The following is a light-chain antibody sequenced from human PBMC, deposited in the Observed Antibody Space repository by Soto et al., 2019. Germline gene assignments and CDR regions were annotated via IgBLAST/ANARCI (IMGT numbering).Light chain of an antibody. CDR1: SGDVGGYDY. CDR3: CSCTSAATLV. V-gene: IGLV2-14*01. Sequence: QSVLTQPASVSGSPGQSITISCTGTSGDVGGYDYVSWYQQHPGKAPTLIIYEVSYRPSGVSHRFSGSKSGNTASLTISGLQADDEADYFCCSCTSAATLVFGGGTKVTVL. J-gene: IGLJ3*02. CDR2: EVS.